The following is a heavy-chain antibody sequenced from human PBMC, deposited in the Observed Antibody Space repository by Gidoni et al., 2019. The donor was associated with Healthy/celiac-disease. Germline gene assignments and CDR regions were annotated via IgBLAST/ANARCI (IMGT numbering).Heavy chain of an antibody. CDR3: ARGSGGYGDYVIAFDI. Sequence: QVQLQQWGAGLLKPSETLSLTCAVYGRSFSGYYWSWIRQPPGKGLEWIGEINHSGSTNYNPSLKSRVTISVDTSKNQFSLKLSSVTAADTAVYYCARGSGGYGDYVIAFDIWGQGTMVTVSS. CDR1: GRSFSGYY. J-gene: IGHJ3*02. D-gene: IGHD4-17*01. CDR2: INHSGST. V-gene: IGHV4-34*01.